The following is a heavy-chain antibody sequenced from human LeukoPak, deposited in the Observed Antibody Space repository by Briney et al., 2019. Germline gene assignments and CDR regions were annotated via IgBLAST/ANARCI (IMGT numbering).Heavy chain of an antibody. V-gene: IGHV1-46*01. Sequence: ASVKVSCKASGYTFTSYYMHWVRQAPGQVLEWMGIIKPSGGSTTYAQKFQGRVTMTRDTSTSTVYMELSSLRSEDTAVYYCARGVYSSSSVNWFDPWGQGTLVTVSS. CDR1: GYTFTSYY. CDR3: ARGVYSSSSVNWFDP. D-gene: IGHD6-6*01. CDR2: IKPSGGST. J-gene: IGHJ5*02.